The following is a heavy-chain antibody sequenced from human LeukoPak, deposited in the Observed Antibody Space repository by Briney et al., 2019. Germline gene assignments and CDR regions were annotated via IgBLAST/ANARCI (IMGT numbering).Heavy chain of an antibody. CDR1: GFTFSSYA. CDR3: ARDRLVRGVISAFDI. V-gene: IGHV3-33*08. Sequence: GGSLRLSCAASGFTFSSYAMHWVRQAPGKGLEWVAVIWYDGSNKYYADSVKGRFTISRDNSKNTLYLQMNSLRAEDTAVYYCARDRLVRGVISAFDIWGQGTMVTVSS. D-gene: IGHD3-10*01. J-gene: IGHJ3*02. CDR2: IWYDGSNK.